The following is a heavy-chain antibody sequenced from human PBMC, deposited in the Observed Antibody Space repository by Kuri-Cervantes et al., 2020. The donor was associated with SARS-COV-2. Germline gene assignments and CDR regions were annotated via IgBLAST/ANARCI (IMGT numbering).Heavy chain of an antibody. J-gene: IGHJ4*02. CDR2: INPNSGGT. D-gene: IGHD4-17*01. CDR3: AREYGDFPNFGY. CDR1: GYTFTGYY. Sequence: ASVKVSCKASGYTFTGYYMHWVRQAPGQGLEWMGWINPNSGGTNYAQKFQGRVTMTRDTSISTAYMELRSLRSDDTAVYYCAREYGDFPNFGYWGQGTLVTVSS. V-gene: IGHV1-2*02.